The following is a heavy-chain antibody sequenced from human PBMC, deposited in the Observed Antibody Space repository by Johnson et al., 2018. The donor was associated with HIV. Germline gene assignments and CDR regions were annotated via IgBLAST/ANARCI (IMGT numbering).Heavy chain of an antibody. CDR2: ISYDGSNK. CDR1: GFTFSSYA. CDR3: AREVDAFDM. Sequence: QVQLVESGGGVVQPGRSLRLSCAASGFTFSSYALHWVRQAPGKGLQWVAVISYDGSNKYYADSVKGRFTISRDNAKNSLYLQMNSLRAEDTALYYCAREVDAFDMWGQGTLVTVSS. V-gene: IGHV3-30-3*01. J-gene: IGHJ3*02.